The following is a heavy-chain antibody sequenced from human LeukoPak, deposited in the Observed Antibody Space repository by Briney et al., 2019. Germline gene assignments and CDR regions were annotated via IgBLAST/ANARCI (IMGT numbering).Heavy chain of an antibody. CDR2: IRDDGSNK. CDR3: AGAVDGYYNWFDP. V-gene: IGHV3-30*02. D-gene: IGHD3-22*01. J-gene: IGHJ5*02. Sequence: PGGSLRLSCAASGFTFSTYGMHWVRQAPGKGLEWVTFIRDDGSNKHYADSVKGRFTISRDNSKNTLYLQMNSLRAEDTAVYYCAGAVDGYYNWFDPWGQGTLVTVSS. CDR1: GFTFSTYG.